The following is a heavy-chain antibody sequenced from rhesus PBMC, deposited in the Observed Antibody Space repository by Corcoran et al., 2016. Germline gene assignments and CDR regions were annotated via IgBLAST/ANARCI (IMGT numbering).Heavy chain of an antibody. CDR2: INSGGGST. V-gene: IGHV3S5*01. Sequence: EVQLVETGGGLVQPGGSLKLSCAASGFTFSNYGMSWVRQAPGKGLEWVSAINSGGGSTFYADSVKGRFTISRDNSKNTLSLHMNSLRAEDTAVYYCAKDQSGYSYSCFDCWGQGVLVTVSP. CDR3: AKDQSGYSYSCFDC. J-gene: IGHJ4*01. D-gene: IGHD5-12*01. CDR1: GFTFSNYG.